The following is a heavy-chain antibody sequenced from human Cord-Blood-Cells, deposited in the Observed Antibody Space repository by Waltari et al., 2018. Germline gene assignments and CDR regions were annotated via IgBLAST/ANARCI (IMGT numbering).Heavy chain of an antibody. D-gene: IGHD3-10*01. V-gene: IGHV1-69*06. CDR2: IIPIFGTA. CDR1: GGTFSSYA. J-gene: IGHJ3*02. Sequence: QVQLVQSGAEVKKPGSSVKVSCKASGGTFSSYAINWVRQAPGQGLEWMGGIIPIFGTANYAQKFQGRVTITADKSTSTAYMELRSLRSDDTAVYYCARDRFYYGSGSYYRDAFDIWGQGTMVTVSS. CDR3: ARDRFYYGSGSYYRDAFDI.